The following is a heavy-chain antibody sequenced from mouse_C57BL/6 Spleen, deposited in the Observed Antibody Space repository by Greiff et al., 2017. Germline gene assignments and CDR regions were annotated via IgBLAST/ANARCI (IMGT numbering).Heavy chain of an antibody. Sequence: QVQLKESGPGLVQPSQSLSLTCTVSGFSLTSYGVHWVRQSPGKGLEWLGVIWSGGSTDYNAAFISRLSISKDNSKSQVFFKMNSLQADDTAIDYCARDYYSNSSYAMDYWGQGTSVTVSS. CDR3: ARDYYSNSSYAMDY. V-gene: IGHV2-2*01. D-gene: IGHD2-5*01. J-gene: IGHJ4*01. CDR1: GFSLTSYG. CDR2: IWSGGST.